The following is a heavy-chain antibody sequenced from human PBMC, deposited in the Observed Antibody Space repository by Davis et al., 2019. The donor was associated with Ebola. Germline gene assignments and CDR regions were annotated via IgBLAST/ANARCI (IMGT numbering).Heavy chain of an antibody. V-gene: IGHV1-69*04. Sequence: SVTVSCKASGGTFSSYAISWVRQAPGPGLEWMGRIIPILGIANYAQKFQGRVTITADKSTSTAYMELSSLRSEDTAVYYCARYDSSGYADFDYWGQGTLVTVSS. CDR1: GGTFSSYA. CDR2: IIPILGIA. CDR3: ARYDSSGYADFDY. D-gene: IGHD3-22*01. J-gene: IGHJ4*02.